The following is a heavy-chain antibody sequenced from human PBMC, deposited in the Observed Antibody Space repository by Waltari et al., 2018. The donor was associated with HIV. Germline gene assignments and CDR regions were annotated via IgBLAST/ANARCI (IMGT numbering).Heavy chain of an antibody. CDR1: GYTFTGYY. CDR3: ARGAPSSWGGADAFDI. V-gene: IGHV1-2*06. D-gene: IGHD6-13*01. Sequence: QVQLVQSGAEVKKPGASVKVSCKASGYTFTGYYMHWVRQAPGQGLEWMGRINPNNGGTNDAQKFQGRVTMTRDTSISTAYMGLSRLRSDDTAVYYCARGAPSSWGGADAFDIWGQGTMVTVSS. J-gene: IGHJ3*02. CDR2: INPNNGGT.